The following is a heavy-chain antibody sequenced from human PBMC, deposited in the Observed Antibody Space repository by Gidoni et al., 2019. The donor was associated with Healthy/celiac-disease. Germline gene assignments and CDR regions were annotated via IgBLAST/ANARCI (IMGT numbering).Heavy chain of an antibody. CDR1: GGSFSGYY. D-gene: IGHD3-10*01. J-gene: IGHJ4*02. V-gene: IGHV4-34*01. CDR2: INHSGST. Sequence: QVQLQQWGAGLLKPSETLSLTCAVYGGSFSGYYWSWIRQPPGKGLEWIGEINHSGSTNYNPSLKSRVTISVDTSKNQFSLKLSSVTAADTAVYYCARGPSGVLWFSELYYWGQGTLVTVSS. CDR3: ARGPSGVLWFSELYY.